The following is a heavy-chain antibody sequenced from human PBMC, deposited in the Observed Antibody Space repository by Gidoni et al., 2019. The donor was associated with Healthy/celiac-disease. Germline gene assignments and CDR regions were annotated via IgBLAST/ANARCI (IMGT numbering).Heavy chain of an antibody. D-gene: IGHD6-19*01. CDR1: GFPFSSYG. V-gene: IGHV3-30*18. CDR3: AKATWERGYSSGWYLLDY. Sequence: QVQLVESGGGVVQPGRSLSLSCAASGFPFSSYGMHWVRQAPGKGLEWVAVISYDGSNKYYADSVKGRFTISRDNSKNTLYLQMNSLRAEDTAVYYCAKATWERGYSSGWYLLDYWGQGTLVTVSS. CDR2: ISYDGSNK. J-gene: IGHJ4*02.